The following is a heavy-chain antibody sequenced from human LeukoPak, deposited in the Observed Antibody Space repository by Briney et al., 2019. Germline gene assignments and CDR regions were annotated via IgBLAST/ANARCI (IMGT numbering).Heavy chain of an antibody. Sequence: SETLSLTCTVSGGSISSSYWTWIRQPPGKGLEWIGYIYTTGGTNYNPSLKSRVTISVDTSKNQFSLKLTSVTAADTAVYYCARRRTGGSEFDLWGQGTLVTVSS. J-gene: IGHJ4*02. CDR2: IYTTGGT. CDR1: GGSISSSY. CDR3: ARRRTGGSEFDL. V-gene: IGHV4-4*09. D-gene: IGHD2-15*01.